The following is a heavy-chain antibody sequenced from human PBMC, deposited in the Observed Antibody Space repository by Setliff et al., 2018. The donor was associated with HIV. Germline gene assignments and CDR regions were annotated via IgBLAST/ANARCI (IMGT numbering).Heavy chain of an antibody. J-gene: IGHJ6*03. V-gene: IGHV3-23*01. Sequence: GGSLRLSCAASGFTFSSYAMSWVRQAPGKGLEWVSAISGSGGSTWYADSVKGRFTISRDNSKNTVYLQMNSLRPEDSAVFYCAKDLRIDTRADYYIDVWGKGTTVTVSS. D-gene: IGHD5-18*01. CDR1: GFTFSSYA. CDR3: AKDLRIDTRADYYIDV. CDR2: ISGSGGST.